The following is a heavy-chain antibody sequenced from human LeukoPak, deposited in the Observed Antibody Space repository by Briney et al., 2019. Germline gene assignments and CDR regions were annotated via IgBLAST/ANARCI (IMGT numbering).Heavy chain of an antibody. J-gene: IGHJ4*02. V-gene: IGHV3-11*04. Sequence: GGSLRLSWAASGFTFSDYYMSWIRQAPGMGLEWISYISSSGSTIFYADSVKGRFTISRDNAKNSLYLQMNSLRAEDTAVYYCVRGRDTAMGSWGQGTLVTVSS. D-gene: IGHD5-18*01. CDR1: GFTFSDYY. CDR3: VRGRDTAMGS. CDR2: ISSSGSTI.